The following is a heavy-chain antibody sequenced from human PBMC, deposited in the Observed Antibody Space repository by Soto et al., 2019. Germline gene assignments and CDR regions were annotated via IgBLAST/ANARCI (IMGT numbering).Heavy chain of an antibody. J-gene: IGHJ6*02. V-gene: IGHV1-69*01. CDR1: GGTFNRYT. Sequence: VQLVQSGAEVKKPGSSVKLSCKASGGTFNRYTISWVRQAPGQGLEWMGGIIPIFGTANYAQKSQGRVAIIADESTSAAYMELRSLRSEDTAVYYGALWGFRDGNNSKYNYSGMDVWGQGTTVTVSS. CDR3: ALWGFRDGNNSKYNYSGMDV. D-gene: IGHD1-1*01. CDR2: IIPIFGTA.